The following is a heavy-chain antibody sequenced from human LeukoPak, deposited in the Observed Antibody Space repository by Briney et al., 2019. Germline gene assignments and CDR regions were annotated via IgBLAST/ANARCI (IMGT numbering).Heavy chain of an antibody. J-gene: IGHJ6*03. Sequence: SETLSLTCTVSGGSISSGSYYWSWIRQPAGKGLEWIGRIYTSGSTNYNPSLKSRVTISVDTSKNQFSLKLSSVTAADTAVYYCASGKFYYYYYMDVWGKGTTVTVSS. V-gene: IGHV4-61*02. CDR2: IYTSGST. CDR3: ASGKFYYYYYMDV. CDR1: GGSISSGSYY.